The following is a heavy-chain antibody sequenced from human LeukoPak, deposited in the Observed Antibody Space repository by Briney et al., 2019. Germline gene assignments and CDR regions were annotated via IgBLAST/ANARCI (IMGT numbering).Heavy chain of an antibody. Sequence: PSGTLSLTCTVSGGSISSSDSWWSWVRQPPGKGLEWIGEIYDSGSTNYNPSLRNLVTISLDKSKNQFSLKLSSVTAADTAVYYCARALSYDFPPSDAFDIWGQGTMVTVSS. D-gene: IGHD3-3*01. CDR1: GGSISSSDSW. CDR3: ARALSYDFPPSDAFDI. CDR2: IYDSGST. J-gene: IGHJ3*02. V-gene: IGHV4-4*02.